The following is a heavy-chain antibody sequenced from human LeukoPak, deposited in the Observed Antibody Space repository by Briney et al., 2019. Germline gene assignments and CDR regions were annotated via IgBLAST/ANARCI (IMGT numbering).Heavy chain of an antibody. Sequence: GESLKISCKGSGYSFTSYWIGWVRQMPGKGLEWMGIIYPGDSDTRYSPPFQGQVTISADKSISTAYLQWSSLKASDTAMYYCARQVPAAIRKVYFYMDVWGKGTTVTVSS. D-gene: IGHD2-2*02. J-gene: IGHJ6*03. V-gene: IGHV5-51*01. CDR1: GYSFTSYW. CDR3: ARQVPAAIRKVYFYMDV. CDR2: IYPGDSDT.